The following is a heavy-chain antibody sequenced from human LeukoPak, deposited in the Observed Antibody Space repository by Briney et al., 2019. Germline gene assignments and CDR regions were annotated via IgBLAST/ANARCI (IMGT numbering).Heavy chain of an antibody. CDR3: ATFSSGFYPKEPFDI. CDR1: GFDLSKNW. D-gene: IGHD3-22*01. Sequence: PGGSLRLSCAASGFDLSKNWMSWVRQAPGKRLEWVAKIKPDGSETSYVDSVEGRFTISRDNAKDSLFLQLNSLRAEDTALYYCATFSSGFYPKEPFDIWGRGTMVSVSS. CDR2: IKPDGSET. J-gene: IGHJ3*02. V-gene: IGHV3-7*01.